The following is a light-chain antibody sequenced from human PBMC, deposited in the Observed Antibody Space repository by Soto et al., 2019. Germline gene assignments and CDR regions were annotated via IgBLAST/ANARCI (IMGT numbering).Light chain of an antibody. CDR2: SNN. V-gene: IGLV1-44*01. CDR3: AAWDDSLNGAV. J-gene: IGLJ7*01. Sequence: QSVLTQPPSASGTPRQRVTISCSGNSSNIGSNTVNWYQQLPGTAPKLLIYSNNQRPSGVPDRFSGSKSGTSASLAISGLQSEDEADYYCAAWDDSLNGAVFGGGTQLTVL. CDR1: SSNIGSNT.